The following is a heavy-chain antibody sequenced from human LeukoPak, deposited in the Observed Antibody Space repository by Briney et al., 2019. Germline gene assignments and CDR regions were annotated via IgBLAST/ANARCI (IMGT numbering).Heavy chain of an antibody. J-gene: IGHJ4*02. CDR3: ARGMHYYGSGSDYFDY. D-gene: IGHD3-10*01. CDR1: GGSISSGGYY. V-gene: IGHV4-31*03. CDR2: IYYSGST. Sequence: PSQTLSLTCTVSGGSISSGGYYWSWIRQHPGKGLEWIGYIYYSGSTYYNPSLKSRVTISVDTSKNQFSQKLSSVTAADTAVYYCARGMHYYGSGSDYFDYWGQGTLVTVSS.